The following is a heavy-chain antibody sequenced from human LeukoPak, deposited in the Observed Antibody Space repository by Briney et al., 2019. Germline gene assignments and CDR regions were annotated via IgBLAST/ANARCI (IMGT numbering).Heavy chain of an antibody. Sequence: ASVKVSCKASGYTFTSYYMHWVRQAPGQGLEWMGIINPSGGSTTYAQKFQGRATMTRDTSTSTVHMQLSSLRSEDTAVYYCARAHYDFWSGYWGYCYHYGMDVWGQGTTVTVS. CDR1: GYTFTSYY. J-gene: IGHJ6*02. CDR3: ARAHYDFWSGYWGYCYHYGMDV. V-gene: IGHV1-46*01. D-gene: IGHD3-3*01. CDR2: INPSGGST.